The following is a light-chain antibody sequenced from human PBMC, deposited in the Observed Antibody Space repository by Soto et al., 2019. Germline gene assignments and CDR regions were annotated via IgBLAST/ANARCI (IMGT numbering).Light chain of an antibody. V-gene: IGKV3-11*01. CDR3: QQRSDWPLT. Sequence: EIVLTQSPATLSLSPGERATLSCRASQSVSSQLAWYQQKPGQAPRLLIYDASNRATGIPARFSGSGSATDFTLTISSREPEDFAVYYCQQRSDWPLTFGGGTKVEIK. CDR2: DAS. CDR1: QSVSSQ. J-gene: IGKJ4*01.